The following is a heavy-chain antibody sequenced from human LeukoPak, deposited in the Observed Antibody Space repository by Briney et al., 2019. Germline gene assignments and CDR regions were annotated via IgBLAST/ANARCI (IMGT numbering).Heavy chain of an antibody. D-gene: IGHD4-23*01. V-gene: IGHV3-21*01. J-gene: IGHJ1*01. Sequence: KTWGSLRLSCAASGFTFSNAWMSWVRQAPGKGLEWVSSISSSSTYIYYADSVKGRFTISRDNAKNSLYLQMNSLRADDTAIYYCARESRSVVTRYFQHWGQGTLVTVSS. CDR2: ISSSSTYI. CDR1: GFTFSNAW. CDR3: ARESRSVVTRYFQH.